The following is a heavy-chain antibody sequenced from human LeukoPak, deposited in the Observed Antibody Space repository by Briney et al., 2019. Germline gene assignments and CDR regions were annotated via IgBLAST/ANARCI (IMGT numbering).Heavy chain of an antibody. D-gene: IGHD6-19*01. CDR3: ARGHYEVAGTLFWFDP. V-gene: IGHV1-18*01. J-gene: IGHJ5*02. CDR1: GYTFSSYG. CDR2: ISAYNGNT. Sequence: GASVKVSCKASGYTFSSYGISWVRQAPGQGLEWMGWISAYNGNTNYAQKLQGRVTMTTDTSTSTAYMELRSLRSDDTAVYYCARGHYEVAGTLFWFDPWGQGTLVTVSS.